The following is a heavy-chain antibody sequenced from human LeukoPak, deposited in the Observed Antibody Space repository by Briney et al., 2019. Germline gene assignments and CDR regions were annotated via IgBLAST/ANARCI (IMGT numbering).Heavy chain of an antibody. Sequence: GGSLGLSCAASGFTFSSYGMHWVRQAPGRGLEWVAVISYDGSNKYYADSVKGRFTISRDSSKNTVFLQMNGLRGDDTAVYYCAKESTAAVPDYWGQGTLVTVSS. CDR3: AKESTAAVPDY. CDR1: GFTFSSYG. CDR2: ISYDGSNK. J-gene: IGHJ4*02. V-gene: IGHV3-30*18. D-gene: IGHD6-13*01.